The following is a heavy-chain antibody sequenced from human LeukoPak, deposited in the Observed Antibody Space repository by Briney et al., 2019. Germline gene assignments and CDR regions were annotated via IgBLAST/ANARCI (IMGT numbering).Heavy chain of an antibody. D-gene: IGHD2-2*02. J-gene: IGHJ3*02. CDR2: INPNSGGT. CDR1: GYTFTGYY. Sequence: ASGTVSCKAAGYTFTGYYMHWVRQAPGQGLERMGGINPNSGGTNYAQKFQGRVTMTRDTSISTAYMELSRLRSDDTAVYYCARDMGSVPATAIRSGAFDIWGQGTMVTVSS. V-gene: IGHV1-2*02. CDR3: ARDMGSVPATAIRSGAFDI.